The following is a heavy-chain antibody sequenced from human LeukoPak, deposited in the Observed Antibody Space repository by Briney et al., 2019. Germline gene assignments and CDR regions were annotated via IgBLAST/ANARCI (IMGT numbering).Heavy chain of an antibody. J-gene: IGHJ4*02. CDR1: GYTFTSYG. Sequence: GASVKVSCKASGYTFTSYGISWVRQAPGQGLEWMGWISAYNGNTNYAQKLQGRVTMTTDTSTSTAYMELRSLRSDDTAVYYCARAPARYCSSTSCLAGIFDYWGQGTLVTVSS. CDR2: ISAYNGNT. D-gene: IGHD2-2*01. CDR3: ARAPARYCSSTSCLAGIFDY. V-gene: IGHV1-18*01.